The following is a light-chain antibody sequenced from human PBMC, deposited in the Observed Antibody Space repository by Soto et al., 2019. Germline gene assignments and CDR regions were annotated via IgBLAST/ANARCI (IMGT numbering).Light chain of an antibody. Sequence: QSALTQPASVSGSPGQSITSSCTGSSSDVGGYNYVSWYQHHPGKAPKLMIYKVTDRPSGVSGRFSGSKSGNTASLTISGLQAEDEGHYYCGSYTITNTVVFGGGTKLTVL. CDR2: KVT. V-gene: IGLV2-14*01. J-gene: IGLJ2*01. CDR3: GSYTITNTVV. CDR1: SSDVGGYNY.